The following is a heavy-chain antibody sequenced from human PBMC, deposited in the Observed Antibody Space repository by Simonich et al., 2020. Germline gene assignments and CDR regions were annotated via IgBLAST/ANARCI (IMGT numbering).Heavy chain of an antibody. Sequence: QVQLQQWGAGLLKPSETLSLTCAVYGGSFSGYYWSGIRQPPGKGLEWIGEINHRGSTNYNPSLKSRVTISVDTSKNQFSLKLSSVTAADTAVYYCARGLRVAAAGTAFQHWGQGTLVTVSS. CDR2: INHRGST. CDR3: ARGLRVAAAGTAFQH. D-gene: IGHD6-13*01. J-gene: IGHJ1*01. V-gene: IGHV4-34*01. CDR1: GGSFSGYY.